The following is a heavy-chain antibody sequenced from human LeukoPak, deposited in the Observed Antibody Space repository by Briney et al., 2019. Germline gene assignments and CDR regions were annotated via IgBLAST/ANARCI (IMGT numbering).Heavy chain of an antibody. CDR2: IRSKAYGGTT. CDR1: GFTFSTYA. CDR3: TRAPDYYGSGSYQY. D-gene: IGHD3-10*01. V-gene: IGHV3-49*04. J-gene: IGHJ4*02. Sequence: GGSLRLSCAASGFTFSTYAMSWVRQAPGKGLEWVGFIRSKAYGGTTEYAASVKGRFTISRDDSKSIAYLQMNSLKTEDTAVYYCTRAPDYYGSGSYQYWGQGTLVTVSS.